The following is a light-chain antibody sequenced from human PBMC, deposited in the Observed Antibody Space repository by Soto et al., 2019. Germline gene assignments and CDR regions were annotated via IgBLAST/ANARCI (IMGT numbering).Light chain of an antibody. CDR1: RDVGSD. V-gene: IGKV1-6*01. J-gene: IGKJ1*01. CDR2: AAS. CDR3: LQDYGDSLT. Sequence: QMTQSPSSLSASVGEKIIITCRASRDVGSDVSWYQQKPGQAPKLLIYAASNLYTGVPSRFSGSRSGTEFTLTISSQQPEDFASYYCLQDYGDSLTFGQGTKVEIE.